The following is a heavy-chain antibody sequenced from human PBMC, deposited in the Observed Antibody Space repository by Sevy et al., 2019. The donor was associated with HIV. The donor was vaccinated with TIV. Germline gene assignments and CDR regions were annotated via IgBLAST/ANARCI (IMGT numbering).Heavy chain of an antibody. Sequence: SETLSLTCTVSGGSVTTGYWSWIRQPPGKGPEWTGYVYDIGRTAYSPSLKSRVTISLDTTKNQFSLQLNSITAADTAVYYCARVRDYGSGSFSPWFGPWGQGTLVTVSS. D-gene: IGHD3-10*01. V-gene: IGHV4-59*02. CDR3: ARVRDYGSGSFSPWFGP. J-gene: IGHJ5*02. CDR2: VYDIGRT. CDR1: GGSVTTGY.